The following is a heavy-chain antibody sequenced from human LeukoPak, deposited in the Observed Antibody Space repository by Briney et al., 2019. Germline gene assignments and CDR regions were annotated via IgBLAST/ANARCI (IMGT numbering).Heavy chain of an antibody. CDR3: ARVRPCTTATCYRWFDP. J-gene: IGHJ5*02. CDR1: GYTFLDYY. V-gene: IGHV1-2*02. CDR2: INPISGGT. Sequence: GASVKVSCKASGYTFLDYYMHWVRQAPGQGLEWMGCINPISGGTNYAQKFQGRVTVTRDTSISTVYMDLSGLTSDDTAMYYCARVRPCTTATCYRWFDPWGQGTLVTVSS. D-gene: IGHD2-2*01.